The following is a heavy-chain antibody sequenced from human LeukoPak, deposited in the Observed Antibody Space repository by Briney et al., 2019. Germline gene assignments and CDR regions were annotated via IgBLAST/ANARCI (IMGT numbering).Heavy chain of an antibody. CDR3: ARALYDSSGYDY. J-gene: IGHJ4*02. CDR2: INPNSGGT. Sequence: GASVKVSCKASGYTFTGYYMHWVRQAPRQGLEWMGRINPNSGGTNYAQKFQGRVTMTRDTSISTAYMELSRLRSDDTAVYYCARALYDSSGYDYWGQGTLVTVSS. CDR1: GYTFTGYY. D-gene: IGHD3-22*01. V-gene: IGHV1-2*06.